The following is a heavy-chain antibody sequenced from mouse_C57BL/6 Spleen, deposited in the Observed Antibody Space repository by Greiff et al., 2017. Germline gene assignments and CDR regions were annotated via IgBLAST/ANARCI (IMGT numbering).Heavy chain of an antibody. CDR2: ISDGGSYT. CDR1: GFTFSSYA. D-gene: IGHD2-1*01. Sequence: EVKLMESGGGLVKPGGSLKLSCAASGFTFSSYAMSWVRQTPEKRLEWVATISDGGSYTYYPDNVKGRFTISRDNAKNNLYLQMSHLKSEDTAMYYCARDNGNYGEMDYWGQGTSVTVSS. CDR3: ARDNGNYGEMDY. J-gene: IGHJ4*01. V-gene: IGHV5-4*01.